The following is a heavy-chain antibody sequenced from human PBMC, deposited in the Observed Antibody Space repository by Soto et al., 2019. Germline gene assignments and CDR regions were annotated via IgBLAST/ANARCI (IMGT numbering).Heavy chain of an antibody. J-gene: IGHJ6*02. CDR2: INTYNGNT. V-gene: IGHV1-18*04. CDR1: GYTFTRYA. CDR3: TTDHACYSSSWYCFYYYYYYGMDV. D-gene: IGHD6-13*01. Sequence: QVQLVQSGTEVKKPGASVKVSCKASGYTFTRYAISWVRQAPGQGLEWMAWINTYNGNTYNAEKVQGRVTMSTDTSTNTASMELRSLRSDDTAVYYCTTDHACYSSSWYCFYYYYYYGMDVWGQGTTVTVSS.